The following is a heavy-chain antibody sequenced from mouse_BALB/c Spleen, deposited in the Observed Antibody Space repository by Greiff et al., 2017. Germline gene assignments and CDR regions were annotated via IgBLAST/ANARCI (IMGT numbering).Heavy chain of an antibody. CDR1: GFTFSSYT. D-gene: IGHD1-1*01. V-gene: IGHV5-12-2*01. J-gene: IGHJ2*01. CDR3: ARHAIYYYGSSLPYYFDY. CDR2: ISNGGGST. Sequence: EVQGVESGGGLVQPGGSLKLSCAASGFTFSSYTMSWVRQTPEKRLEWVAYISNGGGSTYYPDTVKGRFTISRDNAKNTLYLQMSSLKSEDTAMYYCARHAIYYYGSSLPYYFDYWGQGTTLTVSS.